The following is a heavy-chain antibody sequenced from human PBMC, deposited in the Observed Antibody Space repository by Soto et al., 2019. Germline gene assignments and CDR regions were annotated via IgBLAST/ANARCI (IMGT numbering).Heavy chain of an antibody. CDR2: IFPLLAMV. Sequence: QVNLVQSGTEMKKPGSSVMVACKVYGGDLSNSGISWVRQAPGQGLEWMGGIFPLLAMVDYSQKFQGRVTISADESTNTAYMDLGSLRSEDTACYYCAKDDGAGFKSWGQGTLVIVSS. V-gene: IGHV1-69*04. CDR1: GGDLSNSG. CDR3: AKDDGAGFKS. J-gene: IGHJ4*02. D-gene: IGHD1-26*01.